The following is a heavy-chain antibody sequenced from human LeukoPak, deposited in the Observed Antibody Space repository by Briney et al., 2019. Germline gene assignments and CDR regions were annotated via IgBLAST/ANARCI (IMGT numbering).Heavy chain of an antibody. CDR3: AREYEVYCSGGSCYEVGLFDP. J-gene: IGHJ5*02. Sequence: PSGTLSLTCAVSGGSLSSSNWWSWVRPPPGKGREWIGEIYDSESTNYNPSLKSGVTISVDTSKKQFSLKVSSVTAGDTAVYYCAREYEVYCSGGSCYEVGLFDPLGQGTLVTVSS. D-gene: IGHD2-15*01. CDR2: IYDSEST. V-gene: IGHV4-4*02. CDR1: GGSLSSSNW.